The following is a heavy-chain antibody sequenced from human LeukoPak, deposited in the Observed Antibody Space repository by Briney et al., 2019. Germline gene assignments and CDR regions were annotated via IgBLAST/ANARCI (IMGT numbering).Heavy chain of an antibody. CDR1: GYSCTRCW. V-gene: IGHV5-10-1*01. CDR2: IDPSDSYT. D-gene: IGHD1-14*01. J-gene: IGHJ4*02. CDR3: ARGRGNHYYFDY. Sequence: GESLMLSRKCYGYSCTRCWIIWERQMPGKGLEWMGRIDPSDSYTNYSPSLQGHVTISADKSTSAAYLQWSNLKASDTAMYYCARGRGNHYYFDYWGQGTLVTVSS.